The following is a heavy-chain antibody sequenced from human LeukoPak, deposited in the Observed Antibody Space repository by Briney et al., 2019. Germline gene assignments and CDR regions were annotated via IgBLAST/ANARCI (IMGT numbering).Heavy chain of an antibody. V-gene: IGHV1-24*01. J-gene: IGHJ4*02. CDR2: FHPEDDEI. CDR1: GSSLSGLS. Sequence: ASVKVSCTVSGSSLSGLSMHWVRHSPPKGLEWLGGFHPEDDEIIYAQNFQGRVTMTEDTSTDTAYMELRSLRSEDTAVFYCVTGDHSPYYFHYWGLGTLVTVSS. CDR3: VTGDHSPYYFHY. D-gene: IGHD1-26*01.